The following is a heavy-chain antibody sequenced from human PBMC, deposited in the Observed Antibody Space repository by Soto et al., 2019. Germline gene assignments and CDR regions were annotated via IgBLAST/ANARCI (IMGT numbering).Heavy chain of an antibody. V-gene: IGHV3-11*01. D-gene: IGHD3-3*01. CDR3: ASHYDMWSGYLSPVDY. CDR1: GYTFSDYY. CDR2: IDTSGTKI. Sequence: QVQLVESGGDLVKPGGSLRLSCAASGYTFSDYYMSWIRQAPGKGLEWISYIDTSGTKIYYADSVKGRFTITRDNDKNSLYLEMNSLRDEDTAVDYCASHYDMWSGYLSPVDYWGQGTLVTVSS. J-gene: IGHJ4*02.